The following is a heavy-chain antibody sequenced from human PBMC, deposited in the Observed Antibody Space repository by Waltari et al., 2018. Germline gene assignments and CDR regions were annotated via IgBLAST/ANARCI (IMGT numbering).Heavy chain of an antibody. D-gene: IGHD3-16*01. CDR1: GFTFSNYS. J-gene: IGHJ3*02. CDR3: ARDPRPSVRLPLGDAFDI. CDR2: ISSSSSTI. Sequence: EVQLVESGGGLVQPGGSLRLSCAASGFTFSNYSMNWVRQAPGKGLEWVSYISSSSSTIDYADSVKGRFTISRDNAKNSLYLQMNSLRAEDTAVYYCARDPRPSVRLPLGDAFDIWGQGTMVTVSS. V-gene: IGHV3-48*04.